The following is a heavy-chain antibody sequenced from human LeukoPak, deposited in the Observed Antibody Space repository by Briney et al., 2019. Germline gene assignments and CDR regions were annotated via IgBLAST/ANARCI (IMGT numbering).Heavy chain of an antibody. J-gene: IGHJ4*02. CDR1: GYTFTGHY. CDR2: INPNSGGT. D-gene: IGHD6-13*01. Sequence: GASVKVSCKTSGYTFTGHYMHWVRQAPGQGVEWMGWINPNSGGTNYAEKFQGWLTMTRDTSISTLYMEMSRLRSDDTAVYYCAREYSSSWFDYWGQGTLVTVSS. V-gene: IGHV1-2*04. CDR3: AREYSSSWFDY.